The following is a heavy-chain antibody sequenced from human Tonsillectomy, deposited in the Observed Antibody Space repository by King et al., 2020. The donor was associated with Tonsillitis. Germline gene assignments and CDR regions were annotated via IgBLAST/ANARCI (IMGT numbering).Heavy chain of an antibody. CDR2: ISYNWTT. V-gene: IGHV4-59*08. J-gene: IGHJ4*02. D-gene: IGHD4-17*01. Sequence: QLQESGPGLVKPSETLSLTCTVSGDSITNHFWSWIRQPPGKGLVWIGHISYNWTTEYNPSLKSRFTIFLDTSKKHFSLKLSSVTTADTAVYYCARLSGFGDYGYDYWGQGTLVTVSS. CDR3: ARLSGFGDYGYDY. CDR1: GDSITNHF.